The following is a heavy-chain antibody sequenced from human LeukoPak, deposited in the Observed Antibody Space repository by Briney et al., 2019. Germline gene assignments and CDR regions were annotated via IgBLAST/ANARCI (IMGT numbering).Heavy chain of an antibody. V-gene: IGHV3-9*01. D-gene: IGHD6-6*01. Sequence: PGRSLRLSCAASGYTFDDYAMHWVRQAPGKGLEWVSGISWNSGSIGYADSVKGRFTISRDNAKNSLYLQMNSLRAEDTALYYCAKAFQYSSSSTAFDIWGQGTMVTVSS. CDR1: GYTFDDYA. CDR2: ISWNSGSI. J-gene: IGHJ3*02. CDR3: AKAFQYSSSSTAFDI.